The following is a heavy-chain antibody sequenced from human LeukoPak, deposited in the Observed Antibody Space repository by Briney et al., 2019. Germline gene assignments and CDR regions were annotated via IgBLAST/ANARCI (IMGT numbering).Heavy chain of an antibody. D-gene: IGHD4-11*01. Sequence: GGSLRLSCAASGLTFSTYDMSWVRQAPGKGLEWVSDISDSGGTTWYADSVKGRFTISRDNSKNTLYVQMNSLRAEDTAVYHCAKVSWSSNHIDYWGQGTLVTVSS. CDR1: GLTFSTYD. CDR3: AKVSWSSNHIDY. J-gene: IGHJ4*02. CDR2: ISDSGGTT. V-gene: IGHV3-23*01.